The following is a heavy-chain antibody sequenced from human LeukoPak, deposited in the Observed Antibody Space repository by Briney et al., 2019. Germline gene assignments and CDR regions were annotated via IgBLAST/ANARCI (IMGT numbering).Heavy chain of an antibody. CDR3: ARDLEGVTIFGVVPFFDY. CDR1: GGTFSSYD. J-gene: IGHJ4*02. V-gene: IGHV1-69*04. CDR2: IIPIFGIA. D-gene: IGHD3-3*01. Sequence: GASVKVSCKASGGTFSSYDISWVRQAPGQGLEWMGRIIPIFGIANYAQKFQGRVTITADKSTSTAYMELSSLRSEDTAVYYCARDLEGVTIFGVVPFFDYWGQGTLVTVSS.